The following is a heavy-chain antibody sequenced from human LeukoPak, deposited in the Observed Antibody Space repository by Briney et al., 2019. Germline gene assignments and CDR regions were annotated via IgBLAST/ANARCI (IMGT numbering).Heavy chain of an antibody. CDR3: AKERQSSGYFDS. CDR1: GFTFSDYA. Sequence: GGSLRLSRAASGFTFSDYAMHWVRQAPGMGLEWVAVISFDGVRKYYVDSVKGRFIISRDNSENTLFLHMSSLRTEDTAVYYCAKERQSSGYFDSWGQGALVTVSS. D-gene: IGHD3-10*01. J-gene: IGHJ4*02. V-gene: IGHV3-30*04. CDR2: ISFDGVRK.